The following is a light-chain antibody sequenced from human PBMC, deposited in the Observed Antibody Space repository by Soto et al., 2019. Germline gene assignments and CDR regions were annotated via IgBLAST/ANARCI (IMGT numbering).Light chain of an antibody. CDR3: QQSYSTPLT. CDR1: QGISSA. J-gene: IGKJ4*01. Sequence: AIQLTQSPSSLSSSVGDRVTITCGASQGISSALAWYQQKPGKAPKLLIYDASSLESGVPSRFSGGGSGTDFTLTISSLQPEDFATYYCQQSYSTPLTFGGGTKVDIK. V-gene: IGKV1-13*02. CDR2: DAS.